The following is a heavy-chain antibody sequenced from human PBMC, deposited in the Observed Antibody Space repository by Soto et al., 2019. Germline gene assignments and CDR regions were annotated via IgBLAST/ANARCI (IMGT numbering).Heavy chain of an antibody. V-gene: IGHV4-59*01. CDR3: ARDRGGDYSNGMDV. CDR2: IYYSGST. CDR1: GGSISSYY. Sequence: SETLSLTCTVSGGSISSYYWSWIRQPPGKGLEWMWYIYYSGSTNYNPTLKSRVTISVDTSKNQFSLKLSSVTAADTAVYYCARDRGGDYSNGMDVWGQGTTVTVSS. J-gene: IGHJ6*02. D-gene: IGHD2-21*02.